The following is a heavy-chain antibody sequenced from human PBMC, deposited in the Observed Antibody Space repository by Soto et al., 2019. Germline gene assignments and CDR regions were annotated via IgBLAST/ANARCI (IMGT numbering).Heavy chain of an antibody. Sequence: SETLSLTCTVSGESIATGAFYWSWIRLQSGKGPEWIGSIFYAGDTYYNPSLKSRVEISLDGSQNQFSLSLRSVTAADTAVYYCAREGDYRTWFEPCGPGTLVTVSS. V-gene: IGHV4-31*03. CDR3: AREGDYRTWFEP. CDR1: GESIATGAFY. J-gene: IGHJ5*02. CDR2: IFYAGDT. D-gene: IGHD4-17*01.